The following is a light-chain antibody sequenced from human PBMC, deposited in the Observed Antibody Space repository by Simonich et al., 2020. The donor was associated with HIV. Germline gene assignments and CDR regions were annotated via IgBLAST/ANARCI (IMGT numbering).Light chain of an antibody. CDR3: QQYNNWPLT. J-gene: IGKJ4*01. CDR1: QRVSSSI. V-gene: IGKV3-20*01. Sequence: EIVLTQSPGTLSLSPGERATLSCRAIQRVSSSILAWYQQKPGQAPRLLIYGASSRTTGLPDRFSGSGSGTDFPLTTSRLEPEDFAVYYCQQYNNWPLTFGGGTKVEIK. CDR2: GAS.